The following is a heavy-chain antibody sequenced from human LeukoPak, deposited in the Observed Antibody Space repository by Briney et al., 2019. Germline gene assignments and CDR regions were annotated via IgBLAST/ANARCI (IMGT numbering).Heavy chain of an antibody. V-gene: IGHV3-21*01. CDR2: IDPSSTYI. D-gene: IGHD6-13*01. CDR1: RFTFSSYT. Sequence: GGSLRLSCSASRFTFSSYTMNWVRQAPGRGLEWVSSIDPSSTYIYYADSVKGRFTISRDNSKNTLYLQMNSLRAEDTAVYYCARESAGTWFDPWGQGTLVTVSS. J-gene: IGHJ5*02. CDR3: ARESAGTWFDP.